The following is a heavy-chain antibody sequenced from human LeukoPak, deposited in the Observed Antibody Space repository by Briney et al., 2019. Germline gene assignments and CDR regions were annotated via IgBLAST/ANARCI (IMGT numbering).Heavy chain of an antibody. CDR1: GFTFSSYA. CDR3: AKDKQGIQLWLPEY. CDR2: ISYDGSNK. Sequence: PGGSLRLSCAASGFTFSSYAMHWVRQAPGKGLEWVAVISYDGSNKYYADSVKGRFTISRDNAKNSLYLQMNSLRAEDTALYYCAKDKQGIQLWLPEYWGQGTLVTVSS. V-gene: IGHV3-30-3*01. D-gene: IGHD5-18*01. J-gene: IGHJ4*02.